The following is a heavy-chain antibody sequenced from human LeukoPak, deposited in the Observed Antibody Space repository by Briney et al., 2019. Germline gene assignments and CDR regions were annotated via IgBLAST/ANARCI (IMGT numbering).Heavy chain of an antibody. J-gene: IGHJ4*02. V-gene: IGHV3-15*01. CDR3: TTTRGRYSSLLY. Sequence: GGSLRLSCAASGFIFSNAWMNWVRQAPGKGLEWVGRITSEADGGTTDYAAPVKGRFTISRDDSKNTLYLQMNGLKMDDTAVYYCTTTRGRYSSLLYWGQGTLVTVSS. D-gene: IGHD6-19*01. CDR1: GFIFSNAW. CDR2: ITSEADGGTT.